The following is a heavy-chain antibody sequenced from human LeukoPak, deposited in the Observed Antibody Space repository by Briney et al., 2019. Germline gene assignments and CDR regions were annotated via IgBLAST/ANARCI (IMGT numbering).Heavy chain of an antibody. Sequence: GGSLRLSCAASGFTFSNYAMSWVRQAPGKGLEWVSVISGSGSTYYADSVKGRFTISGDNSKNTLYLQMNSLRAEDTAVYYCAKPFIVGATGYYYYYMDVWGKGTTVTVSS. D-gene: IGHD1-26*01. J-gene: IGHJ6*03. V-gene: IGHV3-23*01. CDR2: ISGSGST. CDR3: AKPFIVGATGYYYYYMDV. CDR1: GFTFSNYA.